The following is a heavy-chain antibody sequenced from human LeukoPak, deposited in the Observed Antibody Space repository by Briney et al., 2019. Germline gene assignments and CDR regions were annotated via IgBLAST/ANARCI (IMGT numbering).Heavy chain of an antibody. CDR1: GFTFSSYG. Sequence: GGTLRLSCAASGFTFSSYGMSWVRQAPGKGLEWVSAISGSGGSTYYADSVKGRFTISRDNSKNTLYLQMNSLRAEDTAVYYCAKGYNYGYLDYWGQGTLVIVSS. CDR3: AKGYNYGYLDY. J-gene: IGHJ4*02. V-gene: IGHV3-23*01. D-gene: IGHD5-18*01. CDR2: ISGSGGST.